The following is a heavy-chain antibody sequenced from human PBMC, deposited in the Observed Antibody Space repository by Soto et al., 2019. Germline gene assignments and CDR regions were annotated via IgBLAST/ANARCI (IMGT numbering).Heavy chain of an antibody. J-gene: IGHJ4*02. CDR2: IFWNDER. Sequence: SGPTLVNPTDTLTLTCTVSGFSLSKARMGESWIRQPPGKALEWLAHIFWNDERSYNTSLKSILTISRDTSKSQVVLTMTNVDPVDTGTYFSARALGEVLPIYYFYSWGQGTLVTVSS. V-gene: IGHV2-26*01. CDR3: ARALGEVLPIYYFYS. D-gene: IGHD3-16*01. CDR1: GFSLSKARMG.